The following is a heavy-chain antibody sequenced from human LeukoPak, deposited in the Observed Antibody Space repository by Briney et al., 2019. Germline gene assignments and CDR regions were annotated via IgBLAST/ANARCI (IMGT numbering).Heavy chain of an antibody. J-gene: IGHJ4*02. CDR2: IIRSGGNT. CDR3: AKDLRIAGAGTVDY. CDR1: VLTFSRYS. D-gene: IGHD6-19*01. V-gene: IGHV3-23*01. Sequence: QSGGSLRLSCAASVLTFSRYSMSWVRPAPGKGLEWVSEIIRSGGNTFYAVSVKGRFTISRDNTKNTLYLQMNSLKTEESTAYYCAKDLRIAGAGTVDYWGQGTLVTVS.